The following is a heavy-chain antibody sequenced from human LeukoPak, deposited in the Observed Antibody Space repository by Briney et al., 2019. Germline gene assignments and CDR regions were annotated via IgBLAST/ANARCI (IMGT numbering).Heavy chain of an antibody. CDR3: ARDRDYYDSSGYHDY. CDR2: INPNSGGT. Sequence: GASVKVSCKASGYTFTGYYMHWVRQAPGQGLEWMGWINPNSGGTNYAQKFQGRVTMTRDTSISAAYVELSRLRSDDTAVYYCARDRDYYDSSGYHDYWGQGTLVTVSS. D-gene: IGHD3-22*01. CDR1: GYTFTGYY. J-gene: IGHJ4*02. V-gene: IGHV1-2*02.